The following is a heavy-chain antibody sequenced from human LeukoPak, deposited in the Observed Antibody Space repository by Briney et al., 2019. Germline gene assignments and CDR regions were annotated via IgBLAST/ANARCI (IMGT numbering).Heavy chain of an antibody. CDR3: ARRLTQYDCFDP. CDR1: GDSVSSNSDT. D-gene: IGHD2-2*01. CDR2: TYYRSTWYN. J-gene: IGHJ5*02. V-gene: IGHV6-1*01. Sequence: SQTLSLTFAISGDSVSSNSDTGNWIRQSPSRGLEWLGRTYYRSTWYNDYAVSVRGRITVNPDTSKNQFSLHLNSVTPEDTSVYYCARRLTQYDCFDPWGQGILVTVSS.